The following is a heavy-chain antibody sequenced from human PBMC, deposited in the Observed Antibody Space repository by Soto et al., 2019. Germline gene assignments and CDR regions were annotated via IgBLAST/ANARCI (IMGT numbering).Heavy chain of an antibody. CDR2: INPSGGST. J-gene: IGHJ3*02. V-gene: IGHV1-46*01. CDR3: ARGPYYYGSGSSFDI. D-gene: IGHD3-10*01. CDR1: GYTFTSYY. Sequence: ASVKVSCKASGYTFTSYYMHWVRQAPGQGLEWVGIINPSGGSTSYAQKFQGRVTMTRDTSTSTVYMELSSLRSEDTAVYYCARGPYYYGSGSSFDIWGQGTMVTVSS.